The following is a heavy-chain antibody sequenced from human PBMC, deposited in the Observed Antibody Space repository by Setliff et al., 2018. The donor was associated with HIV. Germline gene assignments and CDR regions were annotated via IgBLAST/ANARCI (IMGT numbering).Heavy chain of an antibody. Sequence: PSETLSLTCTVSGGSVSSGSYYWSWIRQPPGKGLEWIGYIYYSGSTKHNPSLKSRVSISLDTSKNQFSLKLTSVTAADTAVYYCARYSPRGYTLTGPYWGQGTLVTVSS. CDR2: IYYSGST. CDR3: ARYSPRGYTLTGPY. D-gene: IGHD6-25*01. J-gene: IGHJ4*02. V-gene: IGHV4-61*01. CDR1: GGSVSSGSYY.